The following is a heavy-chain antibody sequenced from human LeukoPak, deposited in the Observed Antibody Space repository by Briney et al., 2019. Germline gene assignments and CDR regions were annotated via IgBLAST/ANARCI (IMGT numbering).Heavy chain of an antibody. CDR2: INHSGST. CDR3: ARHFRGYDILTGYSLFDY. D-gene: IGHD3-9*01. Sequence: KPSETLSLTCAVYGGSFSGYYWSWIRQPPGKGLEWIGEINHSGSTNYNPSLKSRVTISVDTSKNQFSLKLSSVTAADTAVYYCARHFRGYDILTGYSLFDYWGQGTLVTVSS. V-gene: IGHV4-34*01. J-gene: IGHJ4*02. CDR1: GGSFSGYY.